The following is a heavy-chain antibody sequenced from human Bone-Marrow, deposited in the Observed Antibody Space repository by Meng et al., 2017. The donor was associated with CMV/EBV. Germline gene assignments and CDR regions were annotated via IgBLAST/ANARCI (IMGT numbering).Heavy chain of an antibody. D-gene: IGHD3-10*01. CDR1: CTTHTEFA. CDR3: ATDLSGSSFDY. Sequence: AQVLPPGGGVTTPGPSLTVSSSVSCTTHTEFAMHWLRQAPGKGLEWMGGFDPEDGETIYAQHFKGRVTMTEDTSTETAYMEMSSMRSEATAVYYCATDLSGSSFDYWGQGTLVTVSS. J-gene: IGHJ4*02. V-gene: IGHV1-24*01. CDR2: FDPEDGET.